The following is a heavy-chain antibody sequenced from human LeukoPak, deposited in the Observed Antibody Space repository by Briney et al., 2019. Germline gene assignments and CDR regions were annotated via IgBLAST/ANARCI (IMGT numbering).Heavy chain of an antibody. CDR1: GGTFSSYA. D-gene: IGHD2-15*01. Sequence: SVKVSCKASGGTFSSYAISWVRQAPGQGLEWMGGIIPIFGTANYAQKFQGRVTITADESTSTAYMELSSLRSEDTAVYYCAREAALVVAAKVDYCYYGMDVWGKGTTVTVSS. J-gene: IGHJ6*04. CDR2: IIPIFGTA. CDR3: AREAALVVAAKVDYCYYGMDV. V-gene: IGHV1-69*01.